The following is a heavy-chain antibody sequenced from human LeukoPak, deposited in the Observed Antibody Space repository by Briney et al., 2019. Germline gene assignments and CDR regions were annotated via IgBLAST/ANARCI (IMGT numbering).Heavy chain of an antibody. CDR2: ISSSSSYI. D-gene: IGHD1-26*01. Sequence: GGSLRLSCAASGFTFSSYTLNWVRQAPGKGLEWVSSISSSSSYIYYADSVKGRFTISRDNAKNSLFLQMNSLRAEDTAVYYCARDKIVGATHFDYWGQGTLVTVSS. V-gene: IGHV3-21*01. J-gene: IGHJ4*02. CDR3: ARDKIVGATHFDY. CDR1: GFTFSSYT.